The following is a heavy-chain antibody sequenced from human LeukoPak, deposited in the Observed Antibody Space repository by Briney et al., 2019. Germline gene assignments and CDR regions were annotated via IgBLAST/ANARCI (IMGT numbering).Heavy chain of an antibody. CDR3: ARHGQQHLSPFDY. D-gene: IGHD6-13*01. Sequence: DPSETLYLNCTVSGGSISSTGYYWGWIRQPPGKGLEWIGSIYYSRSTYYNPSLKSRVTLSVDTSKNQFSLKLSSVTAADTAVYYCARHGQQHLSPFDYWGQARLVTVSS. J-gene: IGHJ4*02. CDR1: GGSISSTGYY. CDR2: IYYSRST. V-gene: IGHV4-39*01.